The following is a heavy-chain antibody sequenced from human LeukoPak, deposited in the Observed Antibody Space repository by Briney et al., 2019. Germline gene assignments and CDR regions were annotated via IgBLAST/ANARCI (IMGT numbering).Heavy chain of an antibody. J-gene: IGHJ4*02. CDR2: IYHSGGT. CDR1: GGSISSSNW. V-gene: IGHV4-4*02. Sequence: PSETLSFTCAVSGGSISSSNWWSWVRQPPGKGLEWIGEIYHSGGTNYNPSLKSRVTISVDKSKNQFSLKLSSVTAADTAVYYCARRAGAYSHPYDYWGQGTLVTVSS. D-gene: IGHD4/OR15-4a*01. CDR3: ARRAGAYSHPYDY.